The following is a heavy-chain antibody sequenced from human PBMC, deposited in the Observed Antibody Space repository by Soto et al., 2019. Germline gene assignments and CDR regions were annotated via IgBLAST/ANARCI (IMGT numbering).Heavy chain of an antibody. CDR2: IYYSGST. CDR3: VSALAAHLRFDY. Sequence: SETLSLTCTVSGGSISSGGYYWSWIRQHPGKGLEWIGYIYYSGSTYYNPSLKSRVTISVDTSKNQFSLKLSSVTAADTAVYYCVSALAAHLRFDYWGQGTLVTVSS. CDR1: GGSISSGGYY. V-gene: IGHV4-31*03. D-gene: IGHD6-25*01. J-gene: IGHJ4*02.